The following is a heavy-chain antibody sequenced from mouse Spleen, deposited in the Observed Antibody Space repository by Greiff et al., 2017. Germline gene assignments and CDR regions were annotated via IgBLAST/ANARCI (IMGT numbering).Heavy chain of an antibody. D-gene: IGHD2-1*01. CDR1: GYSFTGYY. J-gene: IGHJ2*01. Sequence: EVQLQESGPELVKPGASVKISCKASGYSFTGYYMNWVKQSPEKSLEWIGEINPSTGGTTYNQKFKAKATLTVDKSSSTAYMQLKSLTSEDSAVYYCASFYYGNYDYFDYWGQGTTLTVSS. CDR2: INPSTGGT. CDR3: ASFYYGNYDYFDY. V-gene: IGHV1-42*01.